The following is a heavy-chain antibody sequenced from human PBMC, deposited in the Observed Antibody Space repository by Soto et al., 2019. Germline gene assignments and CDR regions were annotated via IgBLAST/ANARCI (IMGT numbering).Heavy chain of an antibody. J-gene: IGHJ6*02. Sequence: QVQLVQSGAEVKKPGSSVKVSCKASGGTFSSYAISWVRQAPGQGLEWMGGIIPIFGTANYAQKFQGRVTITADEAKRTANMEMSNLRSEDTAVYYCARHVPAAGYYYVMDVWGQGTTVTVSS. CDR3: ARHVPAAGYYYVMDV. V-gene: IGHV1-69*12. CDR2: IIPIFGTA. D-gene: IGHD2-2*01. CDR1: GGTFSSYA.